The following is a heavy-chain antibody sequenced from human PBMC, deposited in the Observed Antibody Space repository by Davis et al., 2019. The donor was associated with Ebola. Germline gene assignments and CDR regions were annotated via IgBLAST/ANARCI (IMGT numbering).Heavy chain of an antibody. CDR2: ISYDGSNK. J-gene: IGHJ4*02. CDR3: ARDSPSAGLDFDY. V-gene: IGHV3-30-3*01. CDR1: GFTFSSYA. Sequence: PGGSLRLSCAASGFTFSSYAMHWVRQAPGKGLEWVAVISYDGSNKYYADSVKGRFTISRDNSKNTLYLQMNSLRAEDTAVYYCARDSPSAGLDFDYWGQGTLVTVSS.